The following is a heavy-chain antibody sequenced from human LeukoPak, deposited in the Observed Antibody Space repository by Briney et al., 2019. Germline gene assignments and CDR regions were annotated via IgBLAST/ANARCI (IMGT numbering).Heavy chain of an antibody. CDR3: ARVSHTTNNWFDP. J-gene: IGHJ5*02. V-gene: IGHV4-61*02. CDR2: IYTSGST. CDR1: GGSISSGGHY. D-gene: IGHD1-14*01. Sequence: PSQTLSLTCTVSGGSISSGGHYWSWIRQPAGKGLEWIGRIYTSGSTNYNPSLKSRVTMSVDTSKNQFSLKLSSVTAADTAVYYCARVSHTTNNWFDPWGQGTLVTVSS.